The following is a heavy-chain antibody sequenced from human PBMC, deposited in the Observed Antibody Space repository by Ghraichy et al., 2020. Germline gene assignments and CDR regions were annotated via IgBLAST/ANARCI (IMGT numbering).Heavy chain of an antibody. D-gene: IGHD6-13*01. CDR2: ISHSGTYK. J-gene: IGHJ4*02. V-gene: IGHV3-21*01. CDR3: ASPDTSSWVPDY. Sequence: GGSLRLSCAASGFSFSSYNMNWVRQAPGKGLEWVSSISHSGTYKYYADSVKGRFTISRDNAKNSLFLQMNSLRVEDTAVYYCASPDTSSWVPDYWGQGTLVTVSS. CDR1: GFSFSSYN.